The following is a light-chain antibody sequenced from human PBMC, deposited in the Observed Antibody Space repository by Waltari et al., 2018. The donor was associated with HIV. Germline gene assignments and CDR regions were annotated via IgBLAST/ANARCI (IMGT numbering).Light chain of an antibody. CDR1: TANIGANF. Sequence: QSVLTQPPSASGTPGPQVTISCSGATANIGANFVFWFQQFPGTAPKLLIYRDNLRHSGVPARFSGSKSGTSASLTISGLRSDDEAHYFCAVLDDTLGGGVFGGGTKLTVL. V-gene: IGLV1-47*01. CDR2: RDN. J-gene: IGLJ2*01. CDR3: AVLDDTLGGGV.